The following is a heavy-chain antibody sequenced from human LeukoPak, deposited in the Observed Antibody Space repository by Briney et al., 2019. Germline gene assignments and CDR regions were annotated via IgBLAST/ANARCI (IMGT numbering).Heavy chain of an antibody. V-gene: IGHV3-30*02. CDR3: ARLMVGQAGVGATHFDY. D-gene: IGHD1-26*01. J-gene: IGHJ4*02. Sequence: GGSLRLSCVASGFTFSTYGMHWVRQAPGKGLEWLTFIRHDGTEKYYADSVKGRFTISRDNSRNTLYLQVNSLGPDDTAVYYCARLMVGQAGVGATHFDYWSQRTLVSVSS. CDR1: GFTFSTYG. CDR2: IRHDGTEK.